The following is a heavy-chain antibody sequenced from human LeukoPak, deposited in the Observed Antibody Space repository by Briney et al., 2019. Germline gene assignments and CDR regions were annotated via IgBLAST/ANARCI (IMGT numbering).Heavy chain of an antibody. Sequence: GGSLRLSCAASGFTFSSYAMSWVRQAPGKGLEWVSAISGSGGSTYYADSVKGRFTISRDNSKNTLYLQMNSLRAEDTAVYYCAKVLGAIAVAGTEDSDYWGQGTLVTVSS. D-gene: IGHD6-19*01. J-gene: IGHJ4*02. CDR1: GFTFSSYA. V-gene: IGHV3-23*01. CDR2: ISGSGGST. CDR3: AKVLGAIAVAGTEDSDY.